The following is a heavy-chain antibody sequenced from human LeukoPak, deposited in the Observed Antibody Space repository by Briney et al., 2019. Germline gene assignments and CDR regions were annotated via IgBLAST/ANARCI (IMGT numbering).Heavy chain of an antibody. CDR3: AKRPSDYGDYVSYFDY. Sequence: GGSLRLSCAASGFSFISYGMHWVRQAPGKGLEWVGVRSDDGRRKDYADSVKGRFTISRDNSKDTLYLQMNSLRAEDTAVYYCAKRPSDYGDYVSYFDYWGQGTLVTVSS. CDR2: RSDDGRRK. CDR1: GFSFISYG. V-gene: IGHV3-30*18. J-gene: IGHJ4*02. D-gene: IGHD4-17*01.